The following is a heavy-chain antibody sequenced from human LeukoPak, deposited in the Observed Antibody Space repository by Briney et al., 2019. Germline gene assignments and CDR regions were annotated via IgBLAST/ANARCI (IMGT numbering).Heavy chain of an antibody. CDR2: ISSSGSTI. D-gene: IGHD3-10*02. V-gene: IGHV3-48*04. J-gene: IGHJ6*04. Sequence: GGSLRLSCAASGFTFSSYSIHWVRQAPGKGLEWASYISSSGSTIYYADSVKGRFTISRDNAKNSLYLQMNSLRAEDTAVYYCAELGITMIGGVWGKGTTVTISS. CDR3: AELGITMIGGV. CDR1: GFTFSSYS.